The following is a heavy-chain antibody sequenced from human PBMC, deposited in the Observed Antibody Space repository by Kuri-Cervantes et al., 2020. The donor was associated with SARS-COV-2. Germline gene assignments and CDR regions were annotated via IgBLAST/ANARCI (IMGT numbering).Heavy chain of an antibody. D-gene: IGHD2-15*01. CDR2: IYPGDSNT. J-gene: IGHJ4*02. CDR3: ARRVGYYFDY. V-gene: IGHV5-51*01. Sequence: GGSLRLSCKGSGYTFSSYWIGWVRQMPGKGLEWMGIIYPGDSNTRYSPSFQGHVTTSADKSISTAYLQWSSLKASDTAMYYCARRVGYYFDYWGQGTLVTVSS. CDR1: GYTFSSYW.